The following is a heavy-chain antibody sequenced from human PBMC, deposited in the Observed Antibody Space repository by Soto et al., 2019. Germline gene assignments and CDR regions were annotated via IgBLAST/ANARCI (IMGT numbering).Heavy chain of an antibody. CDR3: ASRRVVGATLDY. CDR1: GGSISSGGYY. CDR2: IYYSGST. D-gene: IGHD1-26*01. J-gene: IGHJ4*02. V-gene: IGHV4-31*03. Sequence: QVQLQESGPGLVKPSQTLSLTCTVSGGSISSGGYYWSWIRQHPGKGLEWIGYIYYSGSTYYNPSLKTRGTISVDTSKNQFSLKLSAVTAADTAVCYCASRRVVGATLDYWGQGTLVTVSS.